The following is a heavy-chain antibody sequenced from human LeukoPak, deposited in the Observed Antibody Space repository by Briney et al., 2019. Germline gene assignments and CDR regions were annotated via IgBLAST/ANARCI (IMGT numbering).Heavy chain of an antibody. CDR2: IDNSGVTT. Sequence: GGSLRLSCLASGFAFSSYEMNWVRQAPGKGLEWVSFIDNSGVTTYYADSVKGRFTMSRDDAKNSLYLQMNSLRVEDTAMYYCARDYSGDEDFDYWGQGTLVTVSS. J-gene: IGHJ4*02. CDR3: ARDYSGDEDFDY. D-gene: IGHD5-12*01. CDR1: GFAFSSYE. V-gene: IGHV3-48*03.